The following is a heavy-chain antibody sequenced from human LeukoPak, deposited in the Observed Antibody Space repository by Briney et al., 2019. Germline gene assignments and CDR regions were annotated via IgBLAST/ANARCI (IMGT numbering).Heavy chain of an antibody. J-gene: IGHJ4*02. Sequence: GGSLRLSCAAPGFIFSAFEMNWVRQAPGKGLEWVSYISSLGYTKYYADSVKGRFTISRDNAKNSLYLQMNSLSAEDTAVYYCARRAGNIVVVPAAMDYWGQGTLVTVSS. V-gene: IGHV3-48*03. CDR3: ARRAGNIVVVPAAMDY. CDR2: ISSLGYTK. CDR1: GFIFSAFE. D-gene: IGHD2-2*01.